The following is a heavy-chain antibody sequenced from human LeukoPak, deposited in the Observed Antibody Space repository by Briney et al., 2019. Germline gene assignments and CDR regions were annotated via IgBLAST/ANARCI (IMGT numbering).Heavy chain of an antibody. CDR3: ARSGSYAAAGDY. CDR2: IYYSGST. J-gene: IGHJ4*02. CDR1: GGSISSYY. D-gene: IGHD2-15*01. V-gene: IGHV4-59*08. Sequence: SETLSLTFTVSGGSISSYYWSWIRQPPGKGLEWIGYIYYSGSTNYNPSLKSRVTISVDTSKNQFSLKLSSVTAADTAVYYCARSGSYAAAGDYWGQGTLVTVSS.